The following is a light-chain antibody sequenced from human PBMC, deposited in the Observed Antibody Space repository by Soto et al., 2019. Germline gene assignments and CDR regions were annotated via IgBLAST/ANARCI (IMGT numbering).Light chain of an antibody. Sequence: QSALTQPASVSGSPGQSITISCTGTSSDVGGYNSVSWYQHHPGKAPKLMIYDVSNRPSGVSNRFSGSKSGNTASLTISGLQAEDEADYYCCSYTSSSTLVLFGGGTKLTVL. CDR1: SSDVGGYNS. CDR2: DVS. CDR3: CSYTSSSTLVL. J-gene: IGLJ2*01. V-gene: IGLV2-14*03.